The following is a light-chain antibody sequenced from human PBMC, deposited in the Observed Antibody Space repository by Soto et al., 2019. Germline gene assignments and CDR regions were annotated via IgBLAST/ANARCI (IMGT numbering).Light chain of an antibody. CDR2: AAS. CDR3: QQTYRTPWT. Sequence: DIQMTQSPSSLSASVGDRVTITCRASQSISSHLNWYQQKPGKVTKLLIYAASSLHSGVPSRFSGSGSGTDFTLTISSLQPEDFATFYCQQTYRTPWTLGQGAKVEI. J-gene: IGKJ1*01. CDR1: QSISSH. V-gene: IGKV1-39*01.